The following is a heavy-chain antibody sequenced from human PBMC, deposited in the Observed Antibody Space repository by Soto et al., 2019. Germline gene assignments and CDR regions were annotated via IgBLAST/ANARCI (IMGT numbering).Heavy chain of an antibody. V-gene: IGHV3-23*01. Sequence: EVQLLESGGGLVQPGGSLRLSCAASGFTFSSYAMMWVRQAPGKGLEWVSGTSGSGGTTHYADAVKGRFTISRDNSKNTLYLQMNSLRAEDTAFYYCARRGEYRGFEYWGQGTLVTVSS. J-gene: IGHJ4*02. CDR1: GFTFSSYA. CDR3: ARRGEYRGFEY. D-gene: IGHD2-21*01. CDR2: TSGSGGTT.